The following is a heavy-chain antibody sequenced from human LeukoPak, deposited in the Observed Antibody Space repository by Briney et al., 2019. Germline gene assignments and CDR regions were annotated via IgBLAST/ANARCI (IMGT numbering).Heavy chain of an antibody. J-gene: IGHJ4*02. V-gene: IGHV5-51*01. CDR3: ARHERSSGEPLDYFDY. CDR2: IYPGDSDT. D-gene: IGHD3-10*01. Sequence: KVGESLKISCKGSGYSFTSYWIGWVRQMPGKGLEWMGIIYPGDSDTRYSPSFQGQVTISADKSISTAYLQWSSLKASDTAMYYCARHERSSGEPLDYFDYWGQGTLVTVSS. CDR1: GYSFTSYW.